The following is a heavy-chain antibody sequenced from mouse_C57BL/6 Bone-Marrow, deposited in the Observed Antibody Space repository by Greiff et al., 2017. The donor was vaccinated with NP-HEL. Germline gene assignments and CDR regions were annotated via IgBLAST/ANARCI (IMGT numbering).Heavy chain of an antibody. CDR3: ARQRIPFAY. J-gene: IGHJ3*01. Sequence: EVQLKESGGDLVKPGGSLKLSCAASGFTFSSYGMSWVRQTPDKRLEWVATISSGGSYTYYPDSVKGRFTISRDNAKNTLYLQMSSLKSEDTAMYYCARQRIPFAYWGQGTLVTVSA. CDR1: GFTFSSYG. CDR2: ISSGGSYT. V-gene: IGHV5-6*01.